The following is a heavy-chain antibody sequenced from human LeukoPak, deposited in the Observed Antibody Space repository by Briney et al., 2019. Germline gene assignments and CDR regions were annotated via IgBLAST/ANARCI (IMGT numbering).Heavy chain of an antibody. J-gene: IGHJ4*02. D-gene: IGHD3-10*01. CDR1: GLTFSSYS. CDR2: ISSSSSYI. Sequence: GGSLRLSCAASGLTFSSYSMNWVRQAPGKWLEWVSSISSSSSYIYYADSVKGRITISRDNAKNSLYLQMKSLRAEDTAVCYCARVGGTMIRGPLDYWGQGTLVTVSS. CDR3: ARVGGTMIRGPLDY. V-gene: IGHV3-21*01.